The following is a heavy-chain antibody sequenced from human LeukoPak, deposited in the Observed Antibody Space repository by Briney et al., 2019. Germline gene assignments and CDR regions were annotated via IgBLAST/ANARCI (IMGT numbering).Heavy chain of an antibody. D-gene: IGHD5-12*01. J-gene: IGHJ4*02. CDR3: AKVRGYSGYAHGFDY. CDR1: GFTFSSYA. V-gene: IGHV3-23*01. Sequence: PGGSLRLSCAASGFTFSSYAMSWVRQAPGKGLEWVSAISGSGGSTYYADSVKGRFTISRDNSKNTLYLQMNSLRAEDTAVYYCAKVRGYSGYAHGFDYWGQGTRVTVSS. CDR2: ISGSGGST.